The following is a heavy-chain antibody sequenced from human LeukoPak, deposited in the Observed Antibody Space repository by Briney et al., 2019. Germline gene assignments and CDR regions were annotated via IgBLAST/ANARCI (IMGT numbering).Heavy chain of an antibody. CDR3: AKPYCSSTSCYYFDY. D-gene: IGHD2-2*01. CDR2: IRYDGSNK. CDR1: GFTFSSYG. Sequence: PGGSLRLSCAASGFTFSSYGMHWVRQAPGKGLEWVAFIRYDGSNKYYADSVKGRFTISRDNSKNTLYLQMNSLRAEDTAVYYCAKPYCSSTSCYYFDYWGQGTLVTVSS. V-gene: IGHV3-30*02. J-gene: IGHJ4*02.